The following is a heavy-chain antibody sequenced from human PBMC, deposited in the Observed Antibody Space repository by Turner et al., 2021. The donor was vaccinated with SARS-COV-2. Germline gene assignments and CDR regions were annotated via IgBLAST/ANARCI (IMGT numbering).Heavy chain of an antibody. D-gene: IGHD6-13*01. V-gene: IGHV3-30*04. Sequence: VQLVQSGGGVVQPGGSLRLSCAASGFTFSSYAMHWVRQAPGKGLEWVAVISYHGSNKYYADSVKGRFTISRDNSKNTLYLQMNSLRAEDTAVYYCAREQLAAAGYYFDYWGQGTLVTVSS. CDR3: AREQLAAAGYYFDY. CDR1: GFTFSSYA. J-gene: IGHJ4*02. CDR2: ISYHGSNK.